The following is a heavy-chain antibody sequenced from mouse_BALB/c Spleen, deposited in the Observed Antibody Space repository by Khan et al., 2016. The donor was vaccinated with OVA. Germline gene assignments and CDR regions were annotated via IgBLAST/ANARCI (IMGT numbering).Heavy chain of an antibody. CDR1: GYTFTDYV. CDR3: ARAGWDVFAY. Sequence: QVRLQQSGPELVKPGASVKMSCKASGYTFTDYVMNWVKQRNGQGLEWIGQIYPGGDTTYYNEKFKGKATLTADRSYSTAYMQLSNLTSEDSAVYFCARAGWDVFAYWGQGTLVTVSA. CDR2: IYPGGDTT. D-gene: IGHD4-1*01. V-gene: IGHV1-77*01. J-gene: IGHJ3*01.